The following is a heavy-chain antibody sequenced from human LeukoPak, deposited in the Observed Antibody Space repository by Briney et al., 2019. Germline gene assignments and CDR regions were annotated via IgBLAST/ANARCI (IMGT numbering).Heavy chain of an antibody. Sequence: GGSLRLSRAASGFTLRSYWMTWVRQAPGKGLEWVASMNQDGSERYYVDSSRGRFTISRDNAKNSLSLQMNSLRAEDTAVYYCARDPERGSYFDYWGQGTPVTVSS. CDR1: GFTLRSYW. CDR2: MNQDGSER. CDR3: ARDPERGSYFDY. D-gene: IGHD1-26*01. V-gene: IGHV3-7*01. J-gene: IGHJ4*02.